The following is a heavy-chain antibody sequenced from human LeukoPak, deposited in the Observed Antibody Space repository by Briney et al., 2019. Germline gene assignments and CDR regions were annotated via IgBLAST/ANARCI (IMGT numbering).Heavy chain of an antibody. CDR2: INPNSGGT. CDR1: GYTFTGYY. V-gene: IGHV1-2*02. Sequence: GASVTVSCKASGYTFTGYYMHWVRQAPGQGLEWMGWINPNSGGTNYAQKFQGRVTMTRDTSISTAYMELSRLRSDDTAVYYCARVSSGLHAFDIWGQGTMVTVSS. D-gene: IGHD6-19*01. J-gene: IGHJ3*02. CDR3: ARVSSGLHAFDI.